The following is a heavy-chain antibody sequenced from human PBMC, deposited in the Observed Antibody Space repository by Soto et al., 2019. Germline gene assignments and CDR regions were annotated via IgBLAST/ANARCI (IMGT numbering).Heavy chain of an antibody. V-gene: IGHV3-23*01. CDR3: AKDTGYGDCVRWFDS. D-gene: IGHD4-17*01. CDR2: ITGSGGRT. J-gene: IGHJ5*01. CDR1: GFTFSSYA. Sequence: EVHLLESGGGLVQPGGSLILSCAASGFTFSSYAMTWVRQAPGRGLEGVSGITGSGGRTYYADAVTGRFTISRDNSKSTLYLQMNSLRAEDTAVYYCAKDTGYGDCVRWFDSWGQGTLVTVSS.